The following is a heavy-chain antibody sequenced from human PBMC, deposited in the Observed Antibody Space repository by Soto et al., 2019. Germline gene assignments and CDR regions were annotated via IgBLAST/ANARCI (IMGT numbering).Heavy chain of an antibody. CDR2: IKQDGSEK. J-gene: IGHJ4*02. D-gene: IGHD3-9*01. CDR3: ARAPGYFDWAQ. V-gene: IGHV3-7*04. CDR1: GFTFSSYW. Sequence: PGGSLRLSCAASGFTFSSYWMSWVRQAPGKGLEWVANIKQDGSEKYYVDSVKGRFTISRDNAKNSLYLQMNSLRVEDTAVYYCARAPGYFDWAQWGQGTLVTVSS.